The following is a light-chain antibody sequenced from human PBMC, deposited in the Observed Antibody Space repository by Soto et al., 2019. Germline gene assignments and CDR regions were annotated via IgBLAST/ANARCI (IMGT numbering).Light chain of an antibody. V-gene: IGKV3-11*01. CDR3: QQRNDWVT. J-gene: IGKJ5*01. CDR2: DAS. Sequence: IVLTQSPATLSLSPGERATLSCRASQSIRNNLAWYQQKPGQAPRRLIYDASNRATGIPPRFSGSGSGTDFILTISSLEPEDSGVYYCQQRNDWVTFGQGTRLET. CDR1: QSIRNN.